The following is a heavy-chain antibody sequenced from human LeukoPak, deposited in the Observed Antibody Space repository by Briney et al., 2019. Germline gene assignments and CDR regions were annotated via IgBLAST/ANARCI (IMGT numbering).Heavy chain of an antibody. CDR3: AREQYGSDDALDI. CDR1: GFTFRSYG. D-gene: IGHD3-10*01. J-gene: IGHJ3*02. Sequence: GGSLRLSCEASGFTFRSYGMHWVRQAPGKGLEWVAVIWYDGSNKNYADSVKGRFTVSRDNSKNTLDLQMSSPRAEDTAVYYCAREQYGSDDALDIWGQGTLVTVSS. CDR2: IWYDGSNK. V-gene: IGHV3-33*01.